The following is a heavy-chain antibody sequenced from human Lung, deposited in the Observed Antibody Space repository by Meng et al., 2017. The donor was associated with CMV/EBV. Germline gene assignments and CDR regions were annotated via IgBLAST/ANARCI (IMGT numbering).Heavy chain of an antibody. D-gene: IGHD6-6*01. J-gene: IGHJ3*02. CDR3: ARDALYSTSAAFDI. V-gene: IGHV3-30*04. Sequence: GGSLRLXXAASGFPFSSYAMHWVRQAPGKGLEWVAVISFDGSNKYYADSVKGRFTISRDISKNTLYLQMNSLRAEDTAVYYCARDALYSTSAAFDIWGQGTMVTVSS. CDR1: GFPFSSYA. CDR2: ISFDGSNK.